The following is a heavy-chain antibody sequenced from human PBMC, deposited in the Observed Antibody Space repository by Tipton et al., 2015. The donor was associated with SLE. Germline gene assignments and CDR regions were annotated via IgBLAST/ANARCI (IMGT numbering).Heavy chain of an antibody. D-gene: IGHD6-19*01. J-gene: IGHJ6*03. CDR3: ARGLGSYSSGWRYYYYYMDV. CDR1: GGSFSGYY. Sequence: TLSLTCAVYGGSFSGYYWSWIRQPPGKGLEWIGSISYRGGTQKSTYYNPSLKSRVTISVDTSKNQFSLKLSSVTAADTAVYYCARGLGSYSSGWRYYYYYMDVWGKGTTVTVSS. V-gene: IGHV4-34*01. CDR2: ISYRGGTQKST.